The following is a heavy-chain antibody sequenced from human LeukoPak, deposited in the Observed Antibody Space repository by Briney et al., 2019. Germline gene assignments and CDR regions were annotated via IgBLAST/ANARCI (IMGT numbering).Heavy chain of an antibody. CDR2: IDWDDDK. Sequence: SGPALVKPTQTLTLTCTLSGSSLSSSRMRVSWLRQPPGKALEWLARIDWDDDKFYSTSLKTRLTISKDTSKNQVVLTMTNMDPVDTATYYCARTRYGSGTYYFDYWGQGTLVTVSS. CDR3: ARTRYGSGTYYFDY. CDR1: GSSLSSSRMR. D-gene: IGHD3-10*01. J-gene: IGHJ4*02. V-gene: IGHV2-70*04.